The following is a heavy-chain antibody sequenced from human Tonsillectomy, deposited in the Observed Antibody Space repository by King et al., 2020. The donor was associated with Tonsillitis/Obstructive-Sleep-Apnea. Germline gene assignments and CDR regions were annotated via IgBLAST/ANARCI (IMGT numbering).Heavy chain of an antibody. CDR3: AREITTDAFDI. Sequence: VQLQQWGAGLLKPSETLSLTCGVYGGSFSGYYWSWIRQLPGKGLEWIGEIDHSASTNYNPSLKSRVTISADTSKTHFSLKLSSVTAADTAVYYCAREITTDAFDIWGQGTMVTVSS. J-gene: IGHJ3*02. CDR1: GGSFSGYY. CDR2: IDHSAST. V-gene: IGHV4-34*01. D-gene: IGHD3-3*01.